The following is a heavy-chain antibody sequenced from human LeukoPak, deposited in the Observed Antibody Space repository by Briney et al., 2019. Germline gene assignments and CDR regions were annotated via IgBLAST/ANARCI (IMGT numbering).Heavy chain of an antibody. D-gene: IGHD5-12*01. J-gene: IGHJ4*02. CDR3: ARDGGGYVAARLDY. CDR2: IKQDGSEK. Sequence: PGGSLRLSCAASGFTFSSYWMSWVRQAPGKGLEWVANIKQDGSEKYYVDSVKGRFTISRDNAKNSLYLQMNSLRAEDRAVYYCARDGGGYVAARLDYWGQGTLVTVSS. CDR1: GFTFSSYW. V-gene: IGHV3-7*01.